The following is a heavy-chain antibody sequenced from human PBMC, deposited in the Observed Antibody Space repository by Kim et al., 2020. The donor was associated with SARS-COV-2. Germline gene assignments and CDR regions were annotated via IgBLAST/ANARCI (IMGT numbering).Heavy chain of an antibody. CDR3: ARANWRGILGWFDP. Sequence: GGSLRLSCAASGFTFSSYAMHWVRQAPGKGLEWVAVISYDGSNKYYVDSVKGRFTISRDNSKNTLYLQMNSLRAEDTAVYYCARANWRGILGWFDPWGQGTLFTVSS. D-gene: IGHD1-1*01. J-gene: IGHJ5*02. CDR2: ISYDGSNK. CDR1: GFTFSSYA. V-gene: IGHV3-30*04.